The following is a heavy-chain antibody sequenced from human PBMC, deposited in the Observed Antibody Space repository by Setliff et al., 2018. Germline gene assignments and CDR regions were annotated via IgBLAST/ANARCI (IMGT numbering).Heavy chain of an antibody. CDR1: GGTFSNIG. CDR3: AREKVVVVSATSYHYYMDV. V-gene: IGHV1-69*05. D-gene: IGHD2-15*01. J-gene: IGHJ6*03. CDR2: IIPLFGTT. Sequence: SVKVSCKASGGTFSNIGISWVRQAPGQGLEWMGGIIPLFGTTNYAQEFQGRVTITTDESTNTAYMELSSLRSEDTAMYYCAREKVVVVSATSYHYYMDVWDKGTTVTVSS.